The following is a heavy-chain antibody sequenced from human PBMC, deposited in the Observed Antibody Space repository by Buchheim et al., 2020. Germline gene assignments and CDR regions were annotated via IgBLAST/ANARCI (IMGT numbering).Heavy chain of an antibody. D-gene: IGHD5-18*01. V-gene: IGHV1-69*01. CDR2: IIPIFGTA. J-gene: IGHJ4*02. CDR3: ARAGTPRYSYGFGGTI. Sequence: QVQLVQSGAEVKKPGASVKVSCKASGYTFTSYDINWVRQATGQGLEWMGGIIPIFGTANYAQKFQGRVTITADASTSTAYMELSSLRSEDTAVYYCARAGTPRYSYGFGGTIWGQGT. CDR1: GYTFTSYD.